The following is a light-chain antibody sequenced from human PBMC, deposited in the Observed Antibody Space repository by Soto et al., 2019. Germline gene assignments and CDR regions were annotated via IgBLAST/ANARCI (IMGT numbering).Light chain of an antibody. Sequence: QSVLTQPPSASGTPGQRVTISCSGSSSNIGSHYVYWYQQLPGTAPKLLIYKNNQRPSGVPDRFSGSKSGTSASLAISGLRSEDEADYYCAAWDDRLSGHVVFGGGTKVTVL. V-gene: IGLV1-47*01. CDR1: SSNIGSHY. J-gene: IGLJ2*01. CDR2: KNN. CDR3: AAWDDRLSGHVV.